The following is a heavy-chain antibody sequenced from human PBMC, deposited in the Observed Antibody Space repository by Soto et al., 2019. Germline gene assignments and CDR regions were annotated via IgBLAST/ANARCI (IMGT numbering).Heavy chain of an antibody. CDR3: AKDRIAARHYYGMDL. Sequence: QVQLVESGGGVVQPGRSLRLSCAASVFTFSSYGMHWIRQAPGKGLEWVAVISYDGSNKYYADSVKGRFTISRDNSKNTLYLQMNSLRAEDTAVYYCAKDRIAARHYYGMDLWGQGTTVTVSS. D-gene: IGHD6-6*01. CDR2: ISYDGSNK. V-gene: IGHV3-30*18. CDR1: VFTFSSYG. J-gene: IGHJ6*02.